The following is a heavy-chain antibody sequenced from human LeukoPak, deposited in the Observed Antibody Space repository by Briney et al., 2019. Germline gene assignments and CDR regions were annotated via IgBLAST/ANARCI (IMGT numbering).Heavy chain of an antibody. Sequence: PGGSLRLSCAASGFTFSSYAMSWVRQAPGKGLEWVSYISSSSSTIYYADSVKGRFTISRDNAKNSLYLQMNSLRAEDTAVYYCARDPYYYDSSGYFDYWGQGTLVTVSS. V-gene: IGHV3-48*04. CDR3: ARDPYYYDSSGYFDY. CDR1: GFTFSSYA. D-gene: IGHD3-22*01. J-gene: IGHJ4*02. CDR2: ISSSSSTI.